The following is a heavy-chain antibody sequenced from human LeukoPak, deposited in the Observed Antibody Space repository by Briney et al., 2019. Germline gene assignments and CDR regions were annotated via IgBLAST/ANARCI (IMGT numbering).Heavy chain of an antibody. Sequence: PSETLSLTCTVSGGFISRHYWSWIRQPPGKGLEWIGYIYSSGSTSYNPSFQSRVTISEDTSKNQVSLRVNSVTTADTAMYYCARQAPYRENHFFDNWGQGTLVTVSS. D-gene: IGHD2-21*01. J-gene: IGHJ4*02. CDR1: GGFISRHY. V-gene: IGHV4-4*09. CDR2: IYSSGST. CDR3: ARQAPYRENHFFDN.